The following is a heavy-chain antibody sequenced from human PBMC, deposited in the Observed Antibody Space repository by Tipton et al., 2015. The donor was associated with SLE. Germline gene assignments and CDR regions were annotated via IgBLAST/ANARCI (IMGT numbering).Heavy chain of an antibody. CDR2: INHSGST. Sequence: TLSLTCTVSGGSISSSSYYWGWIRQPPGKGLEWIGEINHSGSTNYNPSLKSRVTISVDTSKNQFSLKLSSVTAADTAVYYCARVGGAAGLDYWGQGTLVTVSS. CDR1: GGSISSSSYY. J-gene: IGHJ4*02. V-gene: IGHV4-39*07. D-gene: IGHD6-13*01. CDR3: ARVGGAAGLDY.